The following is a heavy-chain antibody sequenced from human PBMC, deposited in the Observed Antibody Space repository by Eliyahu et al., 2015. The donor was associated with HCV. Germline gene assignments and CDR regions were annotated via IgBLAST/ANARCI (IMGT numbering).Heavy chain of an antibody. V-gene: IGHV1-69*01. CDR2: VNPVXGTA. Sequence: QVQLVQSGAEVKRPGSWVXVSCXASGGPFTSYSISWVRQAPGQGPGWLGGVNPVXGTANYAQKSQGRVTITADESTNTVYMELSSLRSEDTAAYYCALEGGSSGPRWFDPWGQGTLVTVSS. CDR1: GGPFTSYS. D-gene: IGHD6-19*01. CDR3: ALEGGSSGPRWFDP. J-gene: IGHJ5*02.